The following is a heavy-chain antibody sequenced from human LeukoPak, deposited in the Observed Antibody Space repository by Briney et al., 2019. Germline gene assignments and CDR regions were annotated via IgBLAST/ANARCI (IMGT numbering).Heavy chain of an antibody. D-gene: IGHD3-3*01. V-gene: IGHV1-69*13. CDR2: IIPIFGTA. CDR1: GGTFSSYA. J-gene: IGHJ5*02. CDR3: ARSDDFWSGYSGLAWFDP. Sequence: SVEVSCKASGGTFSSYAISWVRQAPGQGLEWMGGIIPIFGTANYAQKFQGRVTITADESTSTAYMELSSLRSEDTAVYYCARSDDFWSGYSGLAWFDPWGQGTLVTVSS.